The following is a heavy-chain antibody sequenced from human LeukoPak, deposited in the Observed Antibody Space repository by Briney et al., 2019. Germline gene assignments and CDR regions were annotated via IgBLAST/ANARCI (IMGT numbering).Heavy chain of an antibody. D-gene: IGHD3-9*01. Sequence: SETLSLTCAVYGGSFSGYYWSWIRQPPGKGLEWIGEINHSGSTNYNPSLKSRVTISVDTSKNQFSLKLSSVTAADTAVYYCARLILTGYYYYYYYGMDVWGQGTTVTVSS. CDR2: INHSGST. CDR1: GGSFSGYY. V-gene: IGHV4-34*01. CDR3: ARLILTGYYYYYYYGMDV. J-gene: IGHJ6*02.